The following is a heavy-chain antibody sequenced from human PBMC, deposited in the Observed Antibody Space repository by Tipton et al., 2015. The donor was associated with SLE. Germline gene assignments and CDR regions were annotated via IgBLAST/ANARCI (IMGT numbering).Heavy chain of an antibody. CDR3: ARPPQRDYGGNLHWYFDL. V-gene: IGHV4-39*01. CDR1: GDSISSSPYF. CDR2: IYYSGST. Sequence: TLSLTCTVSGDSISSSPYFWGWIRQSPGKGLEWIGSIYYSGSTYYKPSLKSRVTISVDTSKNQFSLKLSSVTAADTAVYYCARPPQRDYGGNLHWYFDLWGRGTLVTVSS. J-gene: IGHJ2*01. D-gene: IGHD4-23*01.